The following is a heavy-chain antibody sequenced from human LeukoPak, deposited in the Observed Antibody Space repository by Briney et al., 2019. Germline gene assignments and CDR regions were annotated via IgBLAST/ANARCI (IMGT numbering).Heavy chain of an antibody. CDR3: ARGGQAAQSSSWYFYFDY. CDR2: IYYTGST. J-gene: IGHJ4*02. D-gene: IGHD6-13*01. CDR1: GGSISSYY. Sequence: SETLSLTCTVSGGSISSYYWSWIRQPPGKGLEWIGYIYYTGSTNYNPSLKSRVTISVDTSKNQFSLKLSSVTSADTAVYYCARGGQAAQSSSWYFYFDYWGQGTLVTVSS. V-gene: IGHV4-59*01.